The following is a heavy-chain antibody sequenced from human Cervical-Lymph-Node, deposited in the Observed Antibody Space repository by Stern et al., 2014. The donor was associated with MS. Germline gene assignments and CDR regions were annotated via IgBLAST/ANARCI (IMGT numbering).Heavy chain of an antibody. CDR2: IFHSGST. J-gene: IGHJ4*02. CDR1: GGSIRTTYW. V-gene: IGHV4-4*02. CDR3: ARDRGDGYALAF. D-gene: IGHD5-24*01. Sequence: QVQLQESGPGLVKPSGTLSLTCAVSGGSIRTTYWWNWVRQSPGKGLEWIGEIFHSGSTNYNTSLKRRVTISVDTSQNNFALKVNSGTAADTAIYYCARDRGDGYALAFWGQGALVTVSS.